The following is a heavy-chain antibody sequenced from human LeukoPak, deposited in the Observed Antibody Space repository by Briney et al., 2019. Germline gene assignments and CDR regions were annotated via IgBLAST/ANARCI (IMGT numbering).Heavy chain of an antibody. CDR1: GGSISSSSYY. CDR2: IYYSGST. CDR3: VRQPTSGGDCYGLCAFDI. V-gene: IGHV4-39*01. D-gene: IGHD2-21*01. Sequence: SETLSLTCTVSGGSISSSSYYWGWIRQPPGKGLEWIGSIYYSGSTYYNPSLKSRVTISVDTSKNQFSLKLSSATAADTAVYYCVRQPTSGGDCYGLCAFDIWGQGTMVTVSS. J-gene: IGHJ3*02.